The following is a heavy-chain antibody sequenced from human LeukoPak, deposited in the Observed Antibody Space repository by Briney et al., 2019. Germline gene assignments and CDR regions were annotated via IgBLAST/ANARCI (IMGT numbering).Heavy chain of an antibody. CDR3: AKEGGAAVGTTDFDY. J-gene: IGHJ4*02. D-gene: IGHD6-13*01. Sequence: GGSLRLPCAASGFTFSSYSMNWVRQAPGKGLEWVAVISYDGSNKYYTDSVKGRFTISRDNSKNTLYLQMNSLKTEDTAVYYCAKEGGAAVGTTDFDYWGQGTLVTVSS. CDR1: GFTFSSYS. CDR2: ISYDGSNK. V-gene: IGHV3-30*18.